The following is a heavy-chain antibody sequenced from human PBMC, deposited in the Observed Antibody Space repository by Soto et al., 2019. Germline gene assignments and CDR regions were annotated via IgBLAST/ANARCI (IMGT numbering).Heavy chain of an antibody. CDR1: FTSYD. V-gene: IGHV1-8*01. CDR2: MNPNSGDT. Sequence: QVQLVQSGAEVKKPGASVKVSCTFTSYDINWVRQAPGQGLEWMAWMNPNSGDTRYAQKLQGRATMTRNTSSFTAYMELSSIRSEDTAVYYCARGPGSSDWRFSYYYMDVWGQGTTVTVSS. J-gene: IGHJ6*02. D-gene: IGHD6-19*01. CDR3: ARGPGSSDWRFSYYYMDV.